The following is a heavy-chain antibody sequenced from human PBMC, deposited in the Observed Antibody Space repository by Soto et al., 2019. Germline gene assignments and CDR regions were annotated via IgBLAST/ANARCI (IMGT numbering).Heavy chain of an antibody. CDR2: SKGKTDGETT. V-gene: IGHV3-15*01. J-gene: IGHJ4*02. CDR3: VKDPGHWLAN. CDR1: GLGFTNAW. D-gene: IGHD1-1*01. Sequence: GGSLRLSCVVSGLGFTNAWMIWVRQAPGKGLEWVGRSKGKTDGETTDYAAPVKGRFTMSRDDSKNTLYLQMNSLETEDTGVYYCVKDPGHWLANWGQGTLVTVSS.